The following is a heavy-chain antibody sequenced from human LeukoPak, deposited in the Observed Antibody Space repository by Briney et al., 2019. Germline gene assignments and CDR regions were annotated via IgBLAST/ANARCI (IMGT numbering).Heavy chain of an antibody. CDR1: GYTFTGYY. Sequence: ASVKVSCKASGYTFTGYYMHWVRQAPGQGLEWMGWINPSSGGTNYAQKFQGRVTMTRDTSISTAYMELSRLRSDDTAVYYCARDQQTMVRGEIDYWGQGTLVTVSS. CDR3: ARDQQTMVRGEIDY. CDR2: INPSSGGT. D-gene: IGHD3-10*01. V-gene: IGHV1-2*02. J-gene: IGHJ4*02.